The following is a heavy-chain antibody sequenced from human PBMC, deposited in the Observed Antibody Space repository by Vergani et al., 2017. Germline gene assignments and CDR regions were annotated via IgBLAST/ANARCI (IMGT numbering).Heavy chain of an antibody. CDR1: GFTFDDYA. CDR3: AIEGKYSSSFDY. D-gene: IGHD6-6*01. Sequence: EVQLVESGGGLVQPGRSLRLSCAASGFTFDDYAMHWVRQAPGKGLEWVSGISWNSGSIGYADSVKGRFTISRDNAKNSLYLQMNRLRAEDTALYYCAIEGKYSSSFDYWGQGTLVTVSS. CDR2: ISWNSGSI. V-gene: IGHV3-9*01. J-gene: IGHJ4*02.